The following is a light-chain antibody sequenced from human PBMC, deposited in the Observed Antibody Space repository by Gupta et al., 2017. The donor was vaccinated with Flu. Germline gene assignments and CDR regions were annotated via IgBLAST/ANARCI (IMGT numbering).Light chain of an antibody. CDR1: SSDVGCYNY. V-gene: IGLV2-11*01. Sequence: QSALTQPRSVSGSPGQSVTISCTGPSSDVGCYNYVSWYQQHPGKAPKLMISNVSKRPSGVPDRFSGSKSGNTASLTISGLQAEDEADYYCCSYAGTYTYVFGGGTKLTVL. J-gene: IGLJ3*02. CDR3: CSYAGTYTYV. CDR2: NVS.